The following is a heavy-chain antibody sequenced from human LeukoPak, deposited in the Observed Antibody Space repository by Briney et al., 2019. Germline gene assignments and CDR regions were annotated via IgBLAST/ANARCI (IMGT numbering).Heavy chain of an antibody. CDR2: ISYDGSNK. V-gene: IGHV3-30*18. CDR1: GFTFSSYG. D-gene: IGHD2-8*01. CDR3: AKGGDYCTNGVCPYYYYYYMDV. Sequence: PGGSLRLSCTASGFTFSSYGMHWVRQAPGKGLEWVAVISYDGSNKYYADSVKGRFTISRDNSKNTLYLQMNSLRAEDTAVYYCAKGGDYCTNGVCPYYYYYYMDVWGKGTTVTVPS. J-gene: IGHJ6*03.